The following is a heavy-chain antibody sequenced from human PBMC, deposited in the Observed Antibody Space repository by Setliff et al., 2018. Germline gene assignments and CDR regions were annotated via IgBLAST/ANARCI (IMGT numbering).Heavy chain of an antibody. D-gene: IGHD2-21*02. J-gene: IGHJ4*02. CDR3: ARGFDVCGGGACYTDGPYYFDY. Sequence: SETLSLTCAVYGESFSGHYWSWIRQPPGKGLEWIGEINHSGSTNYNPSLKSRVTISVDTSKNQFSLKLSSVAAADTAVYYCARGFDVCGGGACYTDGPYYFDYWGLGTLVT. V-gene: IGHV4-34*01. CDR2: INHSGST. CDR1: GESFSGHY.